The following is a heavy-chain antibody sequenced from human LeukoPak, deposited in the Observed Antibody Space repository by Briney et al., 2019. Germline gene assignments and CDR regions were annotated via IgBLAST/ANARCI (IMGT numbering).Heavy chain of an antibody. V-gene: IGHV3-48*02. CDR3: AREGGAGSNFDY. CDR2: ISSSSSSM. D-gene: IGHD2-21*01. Sequence: PGGSLRLSCAASGFTFSSYDMNWVRQAPGRGLEWISSISSSSSSMYYADSVKGRFTISRDNAKNSLSLQMNSLRDEDTAVYYCAREGGAGSNFDYWGQGTLVTVSS. CDR1: GFTFSSYD. J-gene: IGHJ4*02.